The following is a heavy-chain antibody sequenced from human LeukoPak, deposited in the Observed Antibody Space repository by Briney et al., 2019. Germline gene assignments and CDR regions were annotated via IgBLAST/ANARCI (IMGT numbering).Heavy chain of an antibody. D-gene: IGHD3-3*01. CDR3: ASTNYDFWSGYWGGFDY. J-gene: IGHJ4*02. V-gene: IGHV1-8*01. CDR2: MNPNSGNT. Sequence: ASVKVSCKASGYTLTSYDINRVRQAPGQRLEGMGWMNPNSGNTGYAQKFQGRVTMTRNTSISTAYMELSSLRSEDTAVYYCASTNYDFWSGYWGGFDYWGQGTLVTVSS. CDR1: GYTLTSYD.